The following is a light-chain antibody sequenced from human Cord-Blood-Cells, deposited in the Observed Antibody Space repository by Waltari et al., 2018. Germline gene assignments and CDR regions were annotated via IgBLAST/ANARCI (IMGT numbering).Light chain of an antibody. Sequence: DIVMTPSPDSLAVSLGERATINCKSRQRVLYSANNKNYLAWYQQKPGQPPKLLIDWASTRESGVPDQLSGGGSGTDVTLTISSLQAEDVAVDYCQQYYSTPLTFGGGTKLEIK. CDR1: QRVLYSANNKNY. CDR2: WAS. V-gene: IGKV4-1*01. J-gene: IGKJ4*01. CDR3: QQYYSTPLT.